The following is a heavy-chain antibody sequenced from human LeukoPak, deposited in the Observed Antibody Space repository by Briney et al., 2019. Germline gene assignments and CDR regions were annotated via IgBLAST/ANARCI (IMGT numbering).Heavy chain of an antibody. CDR3: TTYNYGAFDD. CDR1: GFTFSYAW. D-gene: IGHD4/OR15-4a*01. V-gene: IGHV3-15*01. CDR2: IKSIRDGGTA. Sequence: GGSLRLSCAASGFTFSYAWMSWVRQAPGKGLEWVGRIKSIRDGGTAEFAAPVKSRFSISRDDSKNTLFLQMNSLKTEDTGVYYCTTYNYGAFDDWGQGTLVTVSS. J-gene: IGHJ4*02.